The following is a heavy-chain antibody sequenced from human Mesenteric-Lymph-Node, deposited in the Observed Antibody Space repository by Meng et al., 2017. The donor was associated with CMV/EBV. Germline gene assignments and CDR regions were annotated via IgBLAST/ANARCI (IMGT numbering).Heavy chain of an antibody. CDR1: GYTFTSYG. V-gene: IGHV1-18*01. D-gene: IGHD2-2*01. CDR2: ISAYNGNT. Sequence: APVKVSCKASGYTFTSYGISWVRQAPGQGLEWMGWISAYNGNTNYAQKLQGRVTMTTDTSTSTAYMELRSLRSDDTAVYYCARVRCSSTSCYLSLDYYYGMDVWGQGTTVTVSS. CDR3: ARVRCSSTSCYLSLDYYYGMDV. J-gene: IGHJ6*02.